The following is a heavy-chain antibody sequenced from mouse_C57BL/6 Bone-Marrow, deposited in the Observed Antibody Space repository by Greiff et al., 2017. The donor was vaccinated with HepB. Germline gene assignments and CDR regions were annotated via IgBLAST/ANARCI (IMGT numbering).Heavy chain of an antibody. CDR3: ARGGPTIVTTWYFDV. V-gene: IGHV5-4*03. Sequence: EVKLMESGGGLVKPGGSLKLSCAASGFTFSGYAMSWVRQTPEKRLEWVATISDGGSYTYYPDNVKGRFTISRDNAKNNLYLQMSHLKSEDTAMYYCARGGPTIVTTWYFDVWGTGTTVTVSS. CDR2: ISDGGSYT. CDR1: GFTFSGYA. J-gene: IGHJ1*03. D-gene: IGHD2-5*01.